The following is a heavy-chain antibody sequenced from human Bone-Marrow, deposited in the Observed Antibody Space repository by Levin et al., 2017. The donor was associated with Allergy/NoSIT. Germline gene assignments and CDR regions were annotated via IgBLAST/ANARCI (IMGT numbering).Heavy chain of an antibody. CDR3: ASSLRMKFDS. J-gene: IGHJ4*02. Sequence: SQTLSLPCTVSGGSFSTYYWSWVRQSPEKGLEWIGYFYYTGDTNYNPSLASRVTISGDTSKNQISLTLTSVTAADTAVYYCASSLRMKFDSWGQGTLVTVSS. CDR2: FYYTGDT. D-gene: IGHD1-14*01. V-gene: IGHV4-59*01. CDR1: GGSFSTYY.